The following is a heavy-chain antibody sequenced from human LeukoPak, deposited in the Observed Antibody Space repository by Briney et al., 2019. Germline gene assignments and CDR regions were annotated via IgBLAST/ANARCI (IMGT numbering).Heavy chain of an antibody. CDR2: IYYSGST. D-gene: IGHD6-6*01. Sequence: ASETLSLTCTVSGGSIGSSSYYWGWIRQPPGKGLAWIGSIYYSGSTYYNPSLKSRVTISVDTSKNQFSLKLSSVTAADTAVYYCARMIAARRGYYYYCYYMDVWGKGTTVTVSS. V-gene: IGHV4-39*01. CDR3: ARMIAARRGYYYYCYYMDV. J-gene: IGHJ6*03. CDR1: GGSIGSSSYY.